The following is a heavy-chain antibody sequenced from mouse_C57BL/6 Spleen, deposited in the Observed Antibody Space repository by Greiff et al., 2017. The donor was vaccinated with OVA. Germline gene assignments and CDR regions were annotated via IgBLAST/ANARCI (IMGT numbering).Heavy chain of an antibody. Sequence: EVQLQESGPVLVKPGASVKMSCKASGYTFTDYYMNWVKQSHGKSLEWIGVINPYNGGTSYNQKFKGKATLTVDKSSSTAYMELNSLTSEDSAVYYCARSWERDYAMDYWGQGTSVTVSS. CDR3: ARSWERDYAMDY. CDR1: GYTFTDYY. D-gene: IGHD4-1*01. V-gene: IGHV1-19*01. J-gene: IGHJ4*01. CDR2: INPYNGGT.